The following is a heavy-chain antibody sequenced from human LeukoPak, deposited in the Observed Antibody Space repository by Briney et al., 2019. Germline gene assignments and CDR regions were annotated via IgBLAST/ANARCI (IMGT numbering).Heavy chain of an antibody. J-gene: IGHJ3*02. Sequence: GASVKVSCKASGYTFTSYHMHWVRQAPGQGLEWMGIINPSGGSTSYAQKFQGRVTMTRDTSTSTVYMELSSLRSEDTAVYYCASYVRPDDAFDIWGQGTMVTVSS. CDR1: GYTFTSYH. CDR3: ASYVRPDDAFDI. D-gene: IGHD3-10*02. CDR2: INPSGGST. V-gene: IGHV1-46*01.